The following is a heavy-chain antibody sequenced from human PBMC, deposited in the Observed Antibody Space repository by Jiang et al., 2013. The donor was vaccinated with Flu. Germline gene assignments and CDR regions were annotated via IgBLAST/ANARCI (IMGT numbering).Heavy chain of an antibody. Sequence: QTLSLTCAISGDSVSSNSAAWNWIRQSPSRGLEWLGRTYYRSKWYCDYAVSVKSRITINPDTSKNQFSLQLNSVTPEDTALYYCVRDRGAAVTGTPLDYWGQGSLVTVSS. CDR3: VRDRGAAVTGTPLDY. CDR1: GDSVSSNSAA. V-gene: IGHV6-1*01. J-gene: IGHJ4*02. CDR2: TYYRSKWYC. D-gene: IGHD6-19*01.